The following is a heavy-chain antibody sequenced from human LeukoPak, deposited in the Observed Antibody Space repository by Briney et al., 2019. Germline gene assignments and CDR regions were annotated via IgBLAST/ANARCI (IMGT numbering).Heavy chain of an antibody. D-gene: IGHD3-22*01. V-gene: IGHV4-59*01. J-gene: IGHJ4*02. Sequence: SETLSLTCTVSGGSISSYYWSWIRQPPGKGLEWIGYIYYSGSTNYNPSLKSRVTISVDTSKNQFSLKLSSVTAADTAVYYCARDRWDSSGQLNGYFGYWGQGTLVTVSS. CDR3: ARDRWDSSGQLNGYFGY. CDR2: IYYSGST. CDR1: GGSISSYY.